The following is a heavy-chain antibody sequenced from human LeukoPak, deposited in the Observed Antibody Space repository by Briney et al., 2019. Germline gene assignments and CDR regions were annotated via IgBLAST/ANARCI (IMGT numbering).Heavy chain of an antibody. CDR2: IFHGGST. J-gene: IGHJ4*02. CDR3: ARGAPGGNDYGDY. Sequence: SETLSLTCTVSGASISSYYWSWIRHPPGKGLEWIGYIFHGGSTNYNPSLTSRVTISVDTSKNQLSLKLRSLTAADTAVYYCARGAPGGNDYGDYWGQGTLVAVSS. V-gene: IGHV4-59*01. CDR1: GASISSYY.